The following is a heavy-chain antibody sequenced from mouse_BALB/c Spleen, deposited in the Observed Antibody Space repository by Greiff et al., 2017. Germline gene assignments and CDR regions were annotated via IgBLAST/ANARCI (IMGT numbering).Heavy chain of an antibody. CDR1: GYSITSDYA. CDR2: ISYSGST. J-gene: IGHJ3*01. CDR3: AGGYGLSFAY. V-gene: IGHV3-2*02. Sequence: VQLKESGPGLVKPSQSLSLTCTVTGYSITSDYAWNWIRQFPGNKLEWMGYISYSGSTSYNPSLKSRISITRDTSKNQFFLQLNSVTTEDTATYYCAGGYGLSFAYWGQGTLVTVSA. D-gene: IGHD6-1*01.